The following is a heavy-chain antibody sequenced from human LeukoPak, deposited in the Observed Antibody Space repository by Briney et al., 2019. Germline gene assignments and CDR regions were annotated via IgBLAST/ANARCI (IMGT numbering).Heavy chain of an antibody. CDR2: ISYDGSNK. Sequence: GGSLRLSCAASGFTFTNAWMSWVRQAPGKGLEWVAVISYDGSNKYYADSVRGRFTIPRDNSKNTLYLQMNSLRVEDTAVYYCAKMQGIAATGDIPYWGQGTLVTVSS. V-gene: IGHV3-30*18. CDR1: GFTFTNAW. D-gene: IGHD6-13*01. CDR3: AKMQGIAATGDIPY. J-gene: IGHJ4*02.